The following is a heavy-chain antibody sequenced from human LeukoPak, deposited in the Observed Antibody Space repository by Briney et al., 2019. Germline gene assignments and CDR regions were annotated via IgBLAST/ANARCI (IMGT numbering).Heavy chain of an antibody. J-gene: IGHJ6*02. CDR1: GFTFSSYA. Sequence: GGSLRLSCAASGFTFSSYAMHWVRQAPGKGLEWVSGISWNSGSIGYADSVKGRFTISRDNAKNSLYLQMNSLRAEDTALYYCAKDILVGATTPHYYYGMDVWGQGTTVTVS. V-gene: IGHV3-9*01. CDR2: ISWNSGSI. D-gene: IGHD1-26*01. CDR3: AKDILVGATTPHYYYGMDV.